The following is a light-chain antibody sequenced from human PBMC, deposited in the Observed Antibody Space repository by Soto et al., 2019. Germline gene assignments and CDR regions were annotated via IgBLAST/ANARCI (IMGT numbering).Light chain of an antibody. CDR2: EVS. CDR1: SSDVGGYNY. J-gene: IGLJ2*01. V-gene: IGLV2-8*01. Sequence: QSALTQPPSASGSPGQSVTLSCTGTSSDVGGYNYVSWYQQQPGKAPKHMIYEVSKRPSGVPDRFSGSRSGNTASLTVSGLQAEDEADYYCSSYAGSNNLVFGGGTKLTVL. CDR3: SSYAGSNNLV.